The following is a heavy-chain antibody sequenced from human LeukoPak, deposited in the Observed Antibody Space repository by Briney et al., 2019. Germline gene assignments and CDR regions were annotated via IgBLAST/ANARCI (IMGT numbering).Heavy chain of an antibody. CDR2: IDWDDDE. J-gene: IGHJ5*02. CDR3: ARSLGGFGELLGWLDP. CDR1: GFSLSTSGMC. D-gene: IGHD3-10*01. Sequence: ESGPTLVNPTQTLTLTCTFSGFSLSTSGMCVSWIRQPPGKALEWLALIDWDDDEYYSTSLKTRLTISKDTSKNQVVLTMTNMDPVDTATYYCARSLGGFGELLGWLDPWGQGTLVTVSS. V-gene: IGHV2-70*01.